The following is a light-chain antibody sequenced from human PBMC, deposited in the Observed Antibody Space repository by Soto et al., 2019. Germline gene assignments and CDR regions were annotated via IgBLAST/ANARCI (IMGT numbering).Light chain of an antibody. J-gene: IGKJ1*01. V-gene: IGKV3D-15*01. Sequence: EMVMTQSPATLSVSPGERATLSCRASQSVSSNLAWYQQKPGQAPRLLIYGASTRATGIPARFSGSGSGTEFTLTISNLQSEDFAVYYCQQYNNWPETFGQGTKVEIK. CDR3: QQYNNWPET. CDR2: GAS. CDR1: QSVSSN.